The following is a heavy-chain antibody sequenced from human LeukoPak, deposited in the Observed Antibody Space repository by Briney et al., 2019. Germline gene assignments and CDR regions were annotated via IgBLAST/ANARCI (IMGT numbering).Heavy chain of an antibody. J-gene: IGHJ4*02. CDR3: ARVGGEDVDY. CDR2: INPNGGST. V-gene: IGHV1-46*01. CDR1: GYTRTRYF. D-gene: IGHD4-17*01. Sequence: ASAKVSCKASGYTRTRYFIHWVRQAPGQGLEWMGIINPNGGSTSYPQKFQGRVTMTRDTSTNTVYMELSSLKSEDTAVYYCARVGGEDVDYWGQGTLVTVSS.